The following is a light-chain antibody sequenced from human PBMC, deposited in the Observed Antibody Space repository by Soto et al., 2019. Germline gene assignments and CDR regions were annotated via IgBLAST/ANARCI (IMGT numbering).Light chain of an antibody. Sequence: EIVMTQSPAPLSVSPGERATLSCRASQSVSSNLAWYQQKPGQAPRLLIYDASNRATGTPARFSGSGSGTDFTLTISSLEPEDFAVYYCQQRSNWPWTFGQGTKVDIK. CDR3: QQRSNWPWT. CDR1: QSVSSN. V-gene: IGKV3-11*01. J-gene: IGKJ1*01. CDR2: DAS.